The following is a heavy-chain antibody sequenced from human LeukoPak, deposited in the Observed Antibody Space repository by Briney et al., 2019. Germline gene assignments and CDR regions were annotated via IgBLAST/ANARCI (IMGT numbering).Heavy chain of an antibody. J-gene: IGHJ4*02. D-gene: IGHD6-19*01. V-gene: IGHV3-23*01. CDR2: ITYSGDST. CDR3: AKDARRTSGWYYFDH. CDR1: GFSFNILA. Sequence: GGSLRLSCAASGFSFNILAMNWVRQAPGKGLEWVSGITYSGDSTYYADSVKGRFTISRDNSKNTLYLQMDTLRADDTAVYYCAKDARRTSGWYYFDHWGGGTLVTVSS.